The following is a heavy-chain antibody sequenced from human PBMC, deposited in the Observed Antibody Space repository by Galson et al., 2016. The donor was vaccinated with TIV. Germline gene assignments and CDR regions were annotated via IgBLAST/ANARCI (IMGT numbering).Heavy chain of an antibody. D-gene: IGHD5/OR15-5a*01. CDR2: IDPSDSYT. V-gene: IGHV5-10-1*01. CDR1: GYRFTNYW. CDR3: ARGVSEGSGWLDP. Sequence: QSGAEVKKPGESLRISCKGSGYRFTNYWINWVRQMPGKGLEWMGRIDPSDSYTNYSPSFQGHVTISADKSISTAFLQWSSLRASDSAIYYCARGVSEGSGWLDPWGQETLVTVSS. J-gene: IGHJ5*02.